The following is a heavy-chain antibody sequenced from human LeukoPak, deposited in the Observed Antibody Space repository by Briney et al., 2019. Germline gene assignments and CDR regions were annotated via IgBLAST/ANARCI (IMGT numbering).Heavy chain of an antibody. Sequence: PGRSLRLSCAASGFTFSSYAMHWVRQAPGKGLEWVAVISYDGSNKYYADSVKGRFTISRDNSKNTLYLQMNSLKTEDTAVYYCTTDPRPMYYYDSSGDAFDYWGQGTLVTVSS. V-gene: IGHV3-30-3*01. CDR3: TTDPRPMYYYDSSGDAFDY. D-gene: IGHD3-22*01. CDR1: GFTFSSYA. J-gene: IGHJ4*02. CDR2: ISYDGSNK.